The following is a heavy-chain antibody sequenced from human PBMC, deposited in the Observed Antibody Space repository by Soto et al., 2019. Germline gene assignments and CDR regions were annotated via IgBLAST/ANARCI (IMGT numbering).Heavy chain of an antibody. V-gene: IGHV1-8*01. CDR1: GYTFTSND. D-gene: IGHD2-2*01. CDR2: MNPNIGNT. CDR3: ARGGEEVVVPAPLHYYYYGMDV. Sequence: GSVKVSCKASGYTFTSNDIHWVRQATGQGLEWMGWMNPNIGNTGYAQKFQGRVTMTRNTSISTAYMELSSLRSEDTAVYYCARGGEEVVVPAPLHYYYYGMDVWGQGTTVTVSS. J-gene: IGHJ6*02.